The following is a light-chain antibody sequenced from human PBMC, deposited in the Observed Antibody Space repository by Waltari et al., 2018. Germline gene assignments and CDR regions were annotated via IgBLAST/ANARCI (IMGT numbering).Light chain of an antibody. CDR2: WSS. J-gene: IGKJ2*01. CDR3: QQYYRNPYT. Sequence: DIVVTQSPDSLAVSLGEEATIPCKFRQRILYSANNKNYLAWFQKKPGQPPKLLIYWSSTRESGVPDRFSGSGSGTEFSLTISGLQAEDVAVYYCQQYYRNPYTFGQGTNLEI. V-gene: IGKV4-1*01. CDR1: QRILYSANNKNY.